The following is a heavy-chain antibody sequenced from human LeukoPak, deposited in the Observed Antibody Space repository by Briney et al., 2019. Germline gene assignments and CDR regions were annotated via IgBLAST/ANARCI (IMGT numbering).Heavy chain of an antibody. Sequence: SETLSLTCAVYGGSFSGYYCSWIRQPPGKGLEWIGEINHSGSTNYNPSLKSRVTISVDTSKNQFSLKLSSVTAADTAVYYCARALRGYCSGGSCYLFDYWGQGNLVTVSS. V-gene: IGHV4-34*01. J-gene: IGHJ4*02. CDR3: ARALRGYCSGGSCYLFDY. CDR1: GGSFSGYY. CDR2: INHSGST. D-gene: IGHD2-15*01.